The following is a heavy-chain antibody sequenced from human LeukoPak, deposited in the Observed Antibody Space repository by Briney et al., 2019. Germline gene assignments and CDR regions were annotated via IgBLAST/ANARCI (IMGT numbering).Heavy chain of an antibody. J-gene: IGHJ4*02. CDR1: GGSISSSNW. D-gene: IGHD3-10*01. CDR2: IYHTGST. V-gene: IGHV4-4*02. Sequence: SGTLSLTCAVSGGSISSSNWWSWVRQPPGKGLEWIGEIYHTGSTNYNPSLKSRVTISVDTSKNQFSLKLSSVTAADTAVYYCASDGSGSYLVPFDYWGQGTLVTVSS. CDR3: ASDGSGSYLVPFDY.